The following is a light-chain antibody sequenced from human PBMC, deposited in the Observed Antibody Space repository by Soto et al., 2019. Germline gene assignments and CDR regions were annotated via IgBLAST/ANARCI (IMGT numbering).Light chain of an antibody. CDR2: GNC. CDR3: QSYDSSLIWV. Sequence: QSVLTQPPSVSGAPGQRVTISCTGSSSNIGAGFDVHWYQQLPGTAPKLLIYGNCHRPSGVPDRFSGSKSGTSASLAITGLQAEDEADYYCQSYDSSLIWVFGGGTKLTVL. J-gene: IGLJ3*02. CDR1: SSNIGAGFD. V-gene: IGLV1-40*01.